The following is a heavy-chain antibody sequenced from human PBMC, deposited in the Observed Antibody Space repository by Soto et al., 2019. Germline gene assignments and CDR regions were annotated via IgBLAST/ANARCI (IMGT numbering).Heavy chain of an antibody. CDR1: GGSISSSSYY. V-gene: IGHV4-39*01. CDR2: IYYSGST. Sequence: QLQLQESGPGLVKPSETLSLTCTVSGGSISSSSYYWGWIRQPPGKGLEWIGSIYYSGSTYYNPSLKSRVTISVDTSKNQFSLKLSSVTAADTAVYYCARLPYYYDSSGPGYFDYWGQGTLVTVSS. J-gene: IGHJ4*02. CDR3: ARLPYYYDSSGPGYFDY. D-gene: IGHD3-22*01.